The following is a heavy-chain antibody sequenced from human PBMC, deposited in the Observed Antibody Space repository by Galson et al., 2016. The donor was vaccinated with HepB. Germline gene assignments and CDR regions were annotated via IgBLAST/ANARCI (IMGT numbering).Heavy chain of an antibody. D-gene: IGHD2-8*01. Sequence: SLRLSCAASGFTFSNYWMHWVRQAPGKGPVWVSRINSDGSGTSYADSVKGRFTISRDNAKNTLYLQMNSLRAEDTAVYYCARVVRSHCTNGVCYMVGDYMDVWGKGTTVIVSS. CDR2: INSDGSGT. V-gene: IGHV3-74*01. CDR3: ARVVRSHCTNGVCYMVGDYMDV. CDR1: GFTFSNYW. J-gene: IGHJ6*03.